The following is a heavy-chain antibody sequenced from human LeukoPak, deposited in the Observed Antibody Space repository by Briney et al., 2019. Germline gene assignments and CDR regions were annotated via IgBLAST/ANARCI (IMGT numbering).Heavy chain of an antibody. J-gene: IGHJ4*02. V-gene: IGHV3-20*04. CDR2: FIWNDGST. CDR3: ARGSIAIYYYDSSGYFDY. Sequence: RGSLRLSCAASGFNFNDYGMSWVRQAPGKGLEWVSGFIWNDGSTGYADSVKGRFTISRDNAKNSLYLQMDSLRAEDTAFYYCARGSIAIYYYDSSGYFDYWGQGTLVTVSS. CDR1: GFNFNDYG. D-gene: IGHD3-22*01.